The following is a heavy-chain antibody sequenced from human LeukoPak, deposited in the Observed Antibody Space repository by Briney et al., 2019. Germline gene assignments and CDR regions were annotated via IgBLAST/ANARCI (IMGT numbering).Heavy chain of an antibody. CDR2: IWYDGSNK. V-gene: IGHV3-33*01. J-gene: IGHJ4*02. CDR3: ARRRGYSGYDLDY. CDR1: GFTFSSYG. D-gene: IGHD5-12*01. Sequence: GGSLRLSCAASGFTFSSYGMHWVRQAPGKGLEWVAVIWYDGSNKYYADSVNGRFTISKDNSKNTLYLQINSLRAEDTAVYYCARRRGYSGYDLDYWGQGTLVTVSS.